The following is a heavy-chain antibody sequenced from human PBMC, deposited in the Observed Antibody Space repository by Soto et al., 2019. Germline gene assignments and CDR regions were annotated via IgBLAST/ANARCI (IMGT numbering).Heavy chain of an antibody. D-gene: IGHD2-8*01. J-gene: IGHJ4*02. CDR2: IHYSGTT. V-gene: IGHV4-59*01. CDR3: ARYNSYAIDY. Sequence: PSETLSLTCTVPGTSISSYYWSWIRQPPGKGLEWIASIHYSGTTNYNPSLASRVTLSVDTSKNQFSLKMTSVTAADRAMYFCARYNSYAIDYWGRGTLVTVSS. CDR1: GTSISSYY.